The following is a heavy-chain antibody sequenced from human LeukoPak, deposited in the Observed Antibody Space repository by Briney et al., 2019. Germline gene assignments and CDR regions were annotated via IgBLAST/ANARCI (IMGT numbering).Heavy chain of an antibody. Sequence: ASVKVSCKASGGTFSSYAISWVRQAPGQGLEWMGRIIPILGIANYEQKFQGRVTITADKSTSTAYMELSSLRSEDTAVYYCASVPLLDYYDSSGYSNWFDPWGQGTLVTVSS. CDR2: IIPILGIA. CDR3: ASVPLLDYYDSSGYSNWFDP. CDR1: GGTFSSYA. J-gene: IGHJ5*02. V-gene: IGHV1-69*04. D-gene: IGHD3-22*01.